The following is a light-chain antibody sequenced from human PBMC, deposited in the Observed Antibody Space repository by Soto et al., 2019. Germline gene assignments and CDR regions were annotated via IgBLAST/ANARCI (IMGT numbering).Light chain of an antibody. CDR1: QSVSSRY. J-gene: IGKJ1*01. CDR2: GAY. Sequence: ETVLTRSRVTLTLSPGERATLSCRARQSVSSRYLAWYQQKPRQAPRLLIYGAYSRATGIPDRFSGSGSGTDFTPTISRLEPEDFAVYYCQQHGSSPPKTCGQGTKVDIK. V-gene: IGKV3-20*01. CDR3: QQHGSSPPKT.